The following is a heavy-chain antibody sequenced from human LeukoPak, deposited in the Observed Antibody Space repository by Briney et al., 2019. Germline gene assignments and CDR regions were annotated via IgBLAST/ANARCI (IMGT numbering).Heavy chain of an antibody. CDR3: ARASSSSSWYDRWFDP. Sequence: SETLSLTCTVSGGSISSHYWSWIRQPPGKGLEWIGYIYYSGSTNYNPSLKSRVTISVDTSKNQFSLKLSSVTAADTAVYDCARASSSSSWYDRWFDPWGQGTLVTVSS. D-gene: IGHD6-13*01. J-gene: IGHJ5*02. CDR2: IYYSGST. V-gene: IGHV4-59*11. CDR1: GGSISSHY.